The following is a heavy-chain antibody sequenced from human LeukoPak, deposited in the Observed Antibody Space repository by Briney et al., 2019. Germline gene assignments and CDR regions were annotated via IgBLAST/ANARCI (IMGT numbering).Heavy chain of an antibody. V-gene: IGHV3-23*01. J-gene: IGHJ6*02. CDR2: ISGSGGST. D-gene: IGHD1-14*01. CDR1: GFTFSSYA. CDR3: AKKTSYYYYGMDV. Sequence: GGSLRLSCAASGFTFSSYAMSWVRQAPGKGLEWVSAISGSGGSTYYAGSVKGRFTISRDNSKNTLYLQMNSLRAEDTAVYYCAKKTSYYYYGMDVWGQGTTVTVSS.